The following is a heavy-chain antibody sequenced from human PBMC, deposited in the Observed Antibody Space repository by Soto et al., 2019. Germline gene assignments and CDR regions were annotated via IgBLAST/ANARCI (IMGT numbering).Heavy chain of an antibody. CDR2: INPDNGNT. CDR3: ARGIATGQLDP. J-gene: IGHJ5*02. D-gene: IGHD2-15*01. CDR1: RYTFTRYT. V-gene: IGHV1-3*01. Sequence: SVMIACPASRYTFTRYTMNLVRQAPGQRLEWMGWINPDNGNTKSSQKFQDRVIITRDTSASTAYMDLSSLRSEDTAVYYCARGIATGQLDPWGQGTLVTVSS.